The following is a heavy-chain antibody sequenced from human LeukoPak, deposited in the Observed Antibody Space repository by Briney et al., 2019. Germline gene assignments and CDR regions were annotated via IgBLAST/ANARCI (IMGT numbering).Heavy chain of an antibody. CDR1: GFTFSSYW. J-gene: IGHJ4*02. D-gene: IGHD2-15*01. V-gene: IGHV3-7*01. CDR3: ARDNVVVAATVESFDY. Sequence: PGGSLRLSCAASGFTFSSYWMSWVRQAPGKGLEWVANIKQDGSEKYYVDSVKGRFTISRDNAKNSLYLQMNSLRAEDTAVYYCARDNVVVAATVESFDYWGQGTLVTVSS. CDR2: IKQDGSEK.